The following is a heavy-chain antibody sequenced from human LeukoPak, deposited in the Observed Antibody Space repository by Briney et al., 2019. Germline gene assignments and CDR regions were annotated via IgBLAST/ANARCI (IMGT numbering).Heavy chain of an antibody. J-gene: IGHJ4*02. CDR2: ISSSGSTI. Sequence: GGSLRLSCAASGFTFSSYEMNWVGQAPGKGLKWVSYISSSGSTIYYADSVMGRFTISRDNAKNSLYLQMNSLRGEDTAVYYCAGTDTVATKDDYWGQGTLVTVSS. CDR3: AGTDTVATKDDY. D-gene: IGHD5-12*01. V-gene: IGHV3-48*03. CDR1: GFTFSSYE.